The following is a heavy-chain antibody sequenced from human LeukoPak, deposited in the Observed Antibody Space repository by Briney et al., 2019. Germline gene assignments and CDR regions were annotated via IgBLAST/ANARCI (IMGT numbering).Heavy chain of an antibody. V-gene: IGHV3-43*01. J-gene: IGHJ4*02. CDR2: ISWGGGIT. D-gene: IGHD5-12*01. CDR1: GFTFHHYS. Sequence: GGSLRLSCAASGFTFHHYSMHWVRQPPGKGLGWVSLISWGGGITYYADSVRGRFTISRDNSKHSLSLEMNSLRTEDTALYYCAKDSNTGGYSFDSWGQGTLVTVSS. CDR3: AKDSNTGGYSFDS.